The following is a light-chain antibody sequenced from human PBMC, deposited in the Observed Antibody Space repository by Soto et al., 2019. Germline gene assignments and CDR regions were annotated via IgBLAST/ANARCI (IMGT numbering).Light chain of an antibody. V-gene: IGKV1-5*03. Sequence: DIQMTQSPSTLSASVGDRVTITCRASESISCWLAWYQQKPGKAPKLVIFKASTLESGVPSRFSGSGSGTEFTLSISSLQPDDFATYYCQQYNSYPRTFGQGTKVEIK. CDR1: ESISCW. CDR2: KAS. CDR3: QQYNSYPRT. J-gene: IGKJ1*01.